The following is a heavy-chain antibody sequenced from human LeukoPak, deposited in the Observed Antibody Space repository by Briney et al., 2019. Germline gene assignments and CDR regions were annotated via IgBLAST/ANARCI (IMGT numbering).Heavy chain of an antibody. CDR2: LYSAGAT. Sequence: PGGSLRLSCAVSGFAVNDNYMTWVRQAAGRGLEWVSILYSAGATYYTDSVRGRFSIARDSSKNALFLHMNSLRAEDTAVYYCASRAPGVRKFYSEPFHNWGQGTLVTVSS. D-gene: IGHD2-15*01. CDR1: GFAVNDNY. V-gene: IGHV3-53*01. CDR3: ASRAPGVRKFYSEPFHN. J-gene: IGHJ4*02.